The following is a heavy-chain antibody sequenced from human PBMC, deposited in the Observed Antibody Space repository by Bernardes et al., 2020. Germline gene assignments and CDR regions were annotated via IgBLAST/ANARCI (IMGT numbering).Heavy chain of an antibody. Sequence: GGSLRLSRAASGFTFDDYAMHWVRQPPGKGLEWVSGISWNSGTITYADSVKGRFTISRDSAENSLYLQMDSLRPEDTAVYYCAKDSDIVKWYFDYWGQGTLVTVSS. D-gene: IGHD2-15*01. J-gene: IGHJ4*02. CDR2: ISWNSGTI. V-gene: IGHV3-9*01. CDR3: AKDSDIVKWYFDY. CDR1: GFTFDDYA.